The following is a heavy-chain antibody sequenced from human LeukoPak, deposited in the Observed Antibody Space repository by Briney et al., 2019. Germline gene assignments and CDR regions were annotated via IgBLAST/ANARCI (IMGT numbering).Heavy chain of an antibody. J-gene: IGHJ4*02. D-gene: IGHD5-24*01. CDR3: ARVGYRLQDFDY. CDR1: GCTFSSYW. CDR2: IKQDDSEN. V-gene: IGHV3-7*01. Sequence: PGEALRLSCAASGCTFSSYWMSWGRQAPGKGLGWVANIKQDDSENYYVDSVKGRFTISRYNAKSSLYLQMNSLRAEDTAVYYCARVGYRLQDFDYWGQGALVTVSS.